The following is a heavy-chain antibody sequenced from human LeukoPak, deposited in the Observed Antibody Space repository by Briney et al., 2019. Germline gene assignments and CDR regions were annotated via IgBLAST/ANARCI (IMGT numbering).Heavy chain of an antibody. Sequence: QSGGSLRLSCAASGFTFSSYAMSWVRQAPGKGLEWVSGISDSGGSTHYADSVKGRFTISRDNSKNTLYLQMNSLRAEDTAVYYCAKISGSGSHGEDYWGQGTLVTVSS. CDR1: GFTFSSYA. D-gene: IGHD3-10*01. CDR3: AKISGSGSHGEDY. CDR2: ISDSGGST. J-gene: IGHJ4*02. V-gene: IGHV3-23*01.